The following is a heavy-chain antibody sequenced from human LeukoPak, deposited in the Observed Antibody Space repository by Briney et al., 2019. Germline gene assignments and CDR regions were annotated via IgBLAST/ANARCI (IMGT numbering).Heavy chain of an antibody. Sequence: GGSLRLSCTASGFTVSSNYMSWVRQAPGKGLEWVSVIYSGGSTYYADSVKGRFTISRDNSKNTLYLQMNSLRAEDTAVYYCARGDSSGYVRYFDYWGQGTLVTVSS. D-gene: IGHD3-22*01. V-gene: IGHV3-66*01. CDR2: IYSGGST. J-gene: IGHJ4*02. CDR1: GFTVSSNY. CDR3: ARGDSSGYVRYFDY.